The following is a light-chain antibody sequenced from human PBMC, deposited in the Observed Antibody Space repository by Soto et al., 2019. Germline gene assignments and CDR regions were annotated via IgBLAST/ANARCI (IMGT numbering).Light chain of an antibody. V-gene: IGKV1-39*01. CDR2: AAS. Sequence: DIQMTQSPSSLSASVGDRVTITCRSSQSISGYLNWYQQKPGKAPNLLIYAASSLQSGVPSRFSGSGSGTDFTLTINSLHPEDFATYYCQQSYSTPTTFGQGTRLETK. CDR1: QSISGY. CDR3: QQSYSTPTT. J-gene: IGKJ5*01.